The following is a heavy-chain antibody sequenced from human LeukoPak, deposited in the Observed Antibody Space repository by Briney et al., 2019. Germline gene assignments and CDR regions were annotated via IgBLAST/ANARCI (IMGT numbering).Heavy chain of an antibody. V-gene: IGHV4-59*08. CDR2: IYYSGST. CDR3: ARQAPGYSGYAFDY. CDR1: GGSISSHY. Sequence: SETLSLTCTVSGGSISSHYWSWIRQPPGKGLEWIGYIYYSGSTNYNPSLKSRVTISVDTSKNQFSLKLSSVTAADTAVYYCARQAPGYSGYAFDYWGQGTLVTVSS. D-gene: IGHD5-12*01. J-gene: IGHJ4*02.